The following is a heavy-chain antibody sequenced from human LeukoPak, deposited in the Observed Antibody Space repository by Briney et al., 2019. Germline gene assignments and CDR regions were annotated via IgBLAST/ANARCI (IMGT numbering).Heavy chain of an antibody. Sequence: PGGSLRLSCTASGFTFSDHYMSWSRLSPGKGLEWLSYITSSGSITDYADSVKGRFTISRDNAKNTMFLQMNSLRPEDTAVYYCARDPDYGDPEWGQGTLVTVSS. V-gene: IGHV3-11*01. CDR2: ITSSGSIT. CDR3: ARDPDYGDPE. J-gene: IGHJ4*02. D-gene: IGHD4-17*01. CDR1: GFTFSDHY.